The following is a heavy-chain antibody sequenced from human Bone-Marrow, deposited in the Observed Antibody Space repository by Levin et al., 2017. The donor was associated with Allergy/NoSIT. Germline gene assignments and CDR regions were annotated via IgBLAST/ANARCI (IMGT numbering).Heavy chain of an antibody. D-gene: IGHD6-13*01. CDR3: ARHPPGIAASGGYFDY. Sequence: SETLSLTCTVSGVSISSSSFYWDLIRQPPGKGREWIGSIYYSGSTYYNPSLKSRVTISADTSKNQFSLKLSSLTAADTAVYYCARHPPGIAASGGYFDYWGQGTLVTVSS. V-gene: IGHV4-39*01. CDR1: GVSISSSSFY. CDR2: IYYSGST. J-gene: IGHJ4*02.